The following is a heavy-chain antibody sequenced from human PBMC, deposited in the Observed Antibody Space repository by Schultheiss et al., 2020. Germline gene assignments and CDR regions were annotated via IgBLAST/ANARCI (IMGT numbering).Heavy chain of an antibody. CDR3: ARTYGYGFDY. Sequence: SATLSLTCAVSGGSISGDYWGSWVRQSPGKGLEWIGEIHHSGNINYNPSLKTRVTISLDTSKNQFSLSLSSVTAADTAVYYCARTYGYGFDYWGQGTLVTVSS. CDR1: GGSISGDYW. J-gene: IGHJ4*02. D-gene: IGHD2-15*01. CDR2: IHHSGNI. V-gene: IGHV4-4*02.